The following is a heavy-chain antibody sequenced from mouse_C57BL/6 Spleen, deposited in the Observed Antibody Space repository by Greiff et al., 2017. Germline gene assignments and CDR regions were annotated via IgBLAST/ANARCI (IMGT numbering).Heavy chain of an antibody. CDR1: GYTFTSYW. D-gene: IGHD2-10*01. CDR3: AREGRSLHAMDY. CDR2: IDPSDSET. V-gene: IGHV1-52*01. J-gene: IGHJ4*01. Sequence: QVQLQQPGAELVRPGSSVKLSCKASGYTFTSYWMHWVKQRPLQGLEWIGNIDPSDSETHYNQKFKDKATLTVDKSSSTAYMQLSSLTSEDSAVYYCAREGRSLHAMDYWGQGTSVTVSS.